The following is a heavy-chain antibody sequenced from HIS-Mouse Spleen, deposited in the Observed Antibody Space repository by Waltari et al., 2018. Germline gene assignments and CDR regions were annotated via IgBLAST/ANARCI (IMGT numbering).Heavy chain of an antibody. CDR3: ARLVGLMEYYFDY. V-gene: IGHV4-59*08. CDR1: GGSISRFY. CDR2: TYYSGST. D-gene: IGHD2-21*01. Sequence: QVQLQESGSGLVKPSETLSLTCTVSGGSISRFYWTWIRQPPGKGPEWIGYTYYSGSTNYNPSLKSRVTISVDTSKNQFSLKLSSVTAADTAVYYCARLVGLMEYYFDYWGQGTLVTVSS. J-gene: IGHJ4*02.